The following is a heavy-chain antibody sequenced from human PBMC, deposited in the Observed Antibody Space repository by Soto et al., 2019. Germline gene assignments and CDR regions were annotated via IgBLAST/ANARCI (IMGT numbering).Heavy chain of an antibody. Sequence: QVHLVESGGGVVQPGRSLRLSCAASGFTFSTYTMHWVRQAPGKGLEWVADISYNGKYEYYADSVKGRFTISRDNSKSTLYLQMNSLTPEDTAVYYCATTPGGADYWGQGTLVTVSS. J-gene: IGHJ4*02. CDR1: GFTFSTYT. CDR2: ISYNGKYE. D-gene: IGHD2-15*01. CDR3: ATTPGGADY. V-gene: IGHV3-30*04.